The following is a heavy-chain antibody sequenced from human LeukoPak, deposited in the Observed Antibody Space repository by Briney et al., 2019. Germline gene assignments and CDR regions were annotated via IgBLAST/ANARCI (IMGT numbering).Heavy chain of an antibody. CDR3: AKRPRLICGVFDY. D-gene: IGHD2-21*01. J-gene: IGHJ4*01. V-gene: IGHV3-23*05. CDR2: IATTDT. Sequence: GGSLRLSCAASGFTFSNYAMSWVRQAPGKGPEWVASIATTDTYYRDSVKGRFTISRDNSRNRLYLQMDSLRVEDTAVYYCAKRPRLICGVFDYWGQGTLVTVSS. CDR1: GFTFSNYA.